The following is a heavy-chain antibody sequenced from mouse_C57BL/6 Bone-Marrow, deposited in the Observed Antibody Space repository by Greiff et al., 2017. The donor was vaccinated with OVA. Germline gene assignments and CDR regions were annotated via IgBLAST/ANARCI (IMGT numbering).Heavy chain of an antibody. V-gene: IGHV1-77*01. CDR2: IGPGSGST. D-gene: IGHD2-5*01. CDR1: GYTFTDYY. J-gene: IGHJ1*03. CDR3: AINYYSNYVRYFDV. Sequence: QVQLKESGAELVKPGASVKISCKASGYTFTDYYINWVKQRPGQGLEWIVKIGPGSGSTYYNEKFKGKATLTADKSSSTAYMQLSSLTSEDSAVYFCAINYYSNYVRYFDVWGTGTTVTVSS.